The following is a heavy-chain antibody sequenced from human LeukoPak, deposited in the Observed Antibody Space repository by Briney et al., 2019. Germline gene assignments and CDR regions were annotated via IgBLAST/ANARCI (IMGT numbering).Heavy chain of an antibody. CDR3: ARAPRYYFDY. CDR1: GFTFSSYS. V-gene: IGHV3-21*01. CDR2: TSSSSSYI. J-gene: IGHJ4*02. Sequence: GGSLRLSCAASGFTFSSYSMNWVRQAPGKGLEWVSSTSSSSSYIYYADSVKGRFTISRDNARNSLYLQMNSLRAEDTAVYYCARAPRYYFDYWGQGTLVTVSS.